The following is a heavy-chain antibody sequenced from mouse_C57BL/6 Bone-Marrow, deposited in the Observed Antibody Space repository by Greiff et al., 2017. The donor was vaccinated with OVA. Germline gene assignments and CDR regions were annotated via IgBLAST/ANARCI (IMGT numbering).Heavy chain of an antibody. Sequence: EVQLQQSGPELVKPGASVKISCKASGYSFTGYYMNWVKQSPEKSLEWIGEINPSTGGTTYNQKFKAKATLTVDKSSSTAYMQLKSLTSEDSAVYYCARGVYYDYDGWFAYWGQGTLVTVSA. J-gene: IGHJ3*01. CDR2: INPSTGGT. CDR1: GYSFTGYY. V-gene: IGHV1-42*01. CDR3: ARGVYYDYDGWFAY. D-gene: IGHD2-4*01.